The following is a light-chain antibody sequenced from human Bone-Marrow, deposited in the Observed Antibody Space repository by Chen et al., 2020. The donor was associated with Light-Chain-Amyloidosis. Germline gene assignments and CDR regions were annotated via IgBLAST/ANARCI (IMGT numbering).Light chain of an antibody. V-gene: IGLV3-25*03. Sequence: SYELTPPPSLSVSPGQTARITCSGDDLPTKYAYWYQQKPGQAPVLVIQRDTERPSGISERFSGSSSGTTATLTISGVQAEDEADYHCQSADSSGTYEVIFGGGTKLTVL. CDR1: DLPTKY. CDR3: QSADSSGTYEVI. CDR2: RDT. J-gene: IGLJ2*01.